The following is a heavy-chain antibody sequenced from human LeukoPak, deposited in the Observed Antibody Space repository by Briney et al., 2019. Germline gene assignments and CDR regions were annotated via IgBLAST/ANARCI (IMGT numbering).Heavy chain of an antibody. CDR1: GFTFGDYA. Sequence: GGSLRLSCTTSGFTFGDYAMSWVRQAPGKGLEWVGFIRSKGYGGTTEYAASVKGRFTISRDDSKSIAYLQMNSLKTEDTALYYCTRDQAPGYSSSWFLDYWGQGTLVTVSS. V-gene: IGHV3-49*04. CDR3: TRDQAPGYSSSWFLDY. CDR2: IRSKGYGGTT. J-gene: IGHJ4*02. D-gene: IGHD6-13*01.